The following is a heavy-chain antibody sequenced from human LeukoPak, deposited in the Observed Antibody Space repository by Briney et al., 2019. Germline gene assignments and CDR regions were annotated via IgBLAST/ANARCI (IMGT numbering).Heavy chain of an antibody. V-gene: IGHV3-30*01. CDR3: ARGSVGTPPPFAY. CDR2: ISYDGRDK. D-gene: IGHD2-15*01. Sequence: ALISYDGRDKYYAEFVKGRFTISRENSKNTLYLQMNSPRPDDTAVYYCARGSVGTPPPFAYWGQGTLVTVSS. J-gene: IGHJ4*02.